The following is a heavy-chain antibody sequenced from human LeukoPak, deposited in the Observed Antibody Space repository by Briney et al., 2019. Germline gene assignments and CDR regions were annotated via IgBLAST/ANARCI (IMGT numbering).Heavy chain of an antibody. CDR3: AREETYYDILTGYYYYLDY. D-gene: IGHD3-9*01. V-gene: IGHV3-23*01. J-gene: IGHJ4*02. Sequence: GGSLRLSCAVSGFIFNSYAMSWVRQAPGKGLEWVSSISASGGITYHADSVKGRFTISRDNSKNALHLQMNSLRAEDTAVYYCAREETYYDILTGYYYYLDYWGQGTLVTVSS. CDR1: GFIFNSYA. CDR2: ISASGGIT.